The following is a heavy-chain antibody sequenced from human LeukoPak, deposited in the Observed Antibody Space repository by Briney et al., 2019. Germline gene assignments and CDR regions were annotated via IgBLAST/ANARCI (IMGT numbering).Heavy chain of an antibody. V-gene: IGHV3-74*01. CDR1: GFTSSSYW. CDR3: ASVTVLGKRNAFDN. J-gene: IGHJ3*02. Sequence: GGSLRLXCAASGFTSSSYWMHWVRLAPGKGLVWVSRINSDASSTNYADSVKGRFTISRDNAKNTLYLQMNSLRTEDTAVYYCASVTVLGKRNAFDNWGQGIMVTVSS. CDR2: INSDASST. D-gene: IGHD7-27*01.